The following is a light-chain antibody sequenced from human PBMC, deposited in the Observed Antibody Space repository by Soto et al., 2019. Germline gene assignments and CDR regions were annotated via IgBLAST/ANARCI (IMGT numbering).Light chain of an antibody. CDR1: QNINIW. J-gene: IGKJ1*01. V-gene: IGKV1-5*01. CDR2: DAS. Sequence: DIQMTQSPSTLSASVGDRVTITCRASQNINIWLAWYQQKPGKAPKLLIFDASSLESGVPPRFSGSGSGTDFTLTIGSLQPEDFATYFCQQSHSTPRTFGQGTKVDIK. CDR3: QQSHSTPRT.